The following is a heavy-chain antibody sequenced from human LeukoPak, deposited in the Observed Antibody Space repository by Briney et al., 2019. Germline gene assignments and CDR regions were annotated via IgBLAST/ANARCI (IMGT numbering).Heavy chain of an antibody. CDR2: ISGASSTI. CDR1: GFVVNDYF. D-gene: IGHD7-27*01. V-gene: IGHV3-48*01. CDR3: VRDPGRLNWGETASDF. J-gene: IGHJ3*01. Sequence: GSLRLSCAASGFVVNDYFMNWVRQAPGKGLGWVSYISGASSTIYYTDSVKGRFTISRDNARTSLYLQMNSLRAEDTAVYYCVRDPGRLNWGETASDFWGQGTMVTVSS.